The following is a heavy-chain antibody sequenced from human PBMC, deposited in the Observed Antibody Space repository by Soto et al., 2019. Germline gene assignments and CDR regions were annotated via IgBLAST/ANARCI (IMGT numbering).Heavy chain of an antibody. J-gene: IGHJ5*02. V-gene: IGHV4-4*07. CDR2: IYTSGST. D-gene: IGHD4-17*01. CDR3: ARTYGDYYDWCDP. Sequence: QVQLQESGPGLVKPSETLSLTCTVSGGSISRYYWSWIRQPAGKGLEWIGRIYTSGSTNYNTPLKSRVTMTVDTSKNQFPLKRSTVTAADTAVYYCARTYGDYYDWCDPWGQGTLVTVAS. CDR1: GGSISRYY.